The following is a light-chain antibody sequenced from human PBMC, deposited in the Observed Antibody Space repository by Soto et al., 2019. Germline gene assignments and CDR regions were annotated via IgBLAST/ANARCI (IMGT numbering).Light chain of an antibody. V-gene: IGLV2-8*01. Sequence: QSVLTQPPSASGSFGQSVTISCTGTSSDVGGYNYVSWYQQHPGKAPKLMIYEVSERPSGVPDRFSGSKSGNTASLTVSGLQADDEADYYCSSYSGTNYHYVFGTGTKGT. CDR1: SSDVGGYNY. CDR2: EVS. CDR3: SSYSGTNYHYV. J-gene: IGLJ1*01.